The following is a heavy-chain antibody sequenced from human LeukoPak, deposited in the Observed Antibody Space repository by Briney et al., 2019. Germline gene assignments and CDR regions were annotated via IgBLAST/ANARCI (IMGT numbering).Heavy chain of an antibody. D-gene: IGHD3-10*01. V-gene: IGHV3-23*01. Sequence: PGGSLRLSCAASGFIFSNYAMSWVRQAPGKGLEWVSAITNSGGTTYYADSVEGRFTISRDNSKNTLYLQMNSLRAEDTAVYYCAKFLGVSVWYGISGPWGQGTLVTVSS. CDR1: GFIFSNYA. CDR2: ITNSGGTT. J-gene: IGHJ5*02. CDR3: AKFLGVSVWYGISGP.